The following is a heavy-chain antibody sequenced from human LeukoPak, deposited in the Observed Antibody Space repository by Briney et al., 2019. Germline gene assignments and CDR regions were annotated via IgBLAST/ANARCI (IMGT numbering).Heavy chain of an antibody. Sequence: PSETLSLTCTVSGGPISSSSYYWGWIRQPPGKGLEWIGSIYYSGSTYYNPSLKSRVTISVDTSKNQFSLKLSSVTAADTAVYYCARLTLPYYDFWRGSNQLNWFDPWGQGTLVTVSS. CDR1: GGPISSSSYY. V-gene: IGHV4-39*01. CDR3: ARLTLPYYDFWRGSNQLNWFDP. J-gene: IGHJ5*02. CDR2: IYYSGST. D-gene: IGHD3-3*01.